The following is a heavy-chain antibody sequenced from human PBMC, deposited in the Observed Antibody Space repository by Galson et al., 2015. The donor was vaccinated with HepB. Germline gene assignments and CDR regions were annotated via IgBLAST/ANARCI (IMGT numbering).Heavy chain of an antibody. CDR1: GFTFSSSW. CDR2: IKQDGSEK. Sequence: SLRLSCAASGFTFSSSWMSWVRQAPGKGLEWVANIKQDGSEKYYVDSVKGRFTISRDNAKNSLYLQMNSLRAEDTAVYYCARLPLRDYYDSSGYGWGQGTLVTVSS. J-gene: IGHJ4*02. CDR3: ARLPLRDYYDSSGYG. D-gene: IGHD3-22*01. V-gene: IGHV3-7*03.